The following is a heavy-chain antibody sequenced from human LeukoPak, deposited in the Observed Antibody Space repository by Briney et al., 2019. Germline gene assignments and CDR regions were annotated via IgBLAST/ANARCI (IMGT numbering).Heavy chain of an antibody. CDR1: GYTFTSYG. CDR2: ISAYNGNT. J-gene: IGHJ5*02. V-gene: IGHV1-18*01. CDR3: ARDHAAGWELPLNWFGP. D-gene: IGHD1-26*01. Sequence: ASVKVSCKASGYTFTSYGISWVRQAPGQGLEWMGWISAYNGNTNYAQKLQGRVTMTTDTSTSTASMELRSLRSDDTAVYYCARDHAAGWELPLNWFGPWGQGTLVTASS.